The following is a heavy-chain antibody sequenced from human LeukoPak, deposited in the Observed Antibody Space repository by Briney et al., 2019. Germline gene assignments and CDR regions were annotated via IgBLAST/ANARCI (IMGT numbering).Heavy chain of an antibody. CDR1: GGSISSYY. Sequence: SETLSLTCTVSGGSISSYYWSWIRQPPGKGLEWIGSIYYSGSTYYNPSLKSRVTISVDTSKNQFSLKLSSVTAADTAVYYCARGPYSYDSSGAFDIWGQGTMVTVSS. D-gene: IGHD3-22*01. CDR3: ARGPYSYDSSGAFDI. J-gene: IGHJ3*02. V-gene: IGHV4-39*07. CDR2: IYYSGST.